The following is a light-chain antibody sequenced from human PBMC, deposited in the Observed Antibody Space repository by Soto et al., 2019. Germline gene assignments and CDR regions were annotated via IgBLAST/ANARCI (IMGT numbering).Light chain of an antibody. CDR1: QSISSY. CDR2: AAS. Sequence: DIQMTQSPSSLSASVGERVTITCRANQSISSYLNWYQLKPGKAPKLLIYAASTLQRGVPSRFIGSGSGTDFTLTIRSLQLDDFATYSCQQSYRPPYPFGQGTKVDIK. V-gene: IGKV1-39*01. CDR3: QQSYRPPYP. J-gene: IGKJ2*01.